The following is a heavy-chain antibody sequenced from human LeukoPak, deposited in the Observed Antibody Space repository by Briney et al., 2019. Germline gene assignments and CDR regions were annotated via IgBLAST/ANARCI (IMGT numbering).Heavy chain of an antibody. CDR2: ITNDGSGA. V-gene: IGHV3-74*01. D-gene: IGHD5-12*01. Sequence: PGGSLRLSCTASGFTFSNYWMHWVRQAPGKGLVWVSRITNDGSGATYADSVKGRFTISRDNAKNTVYLQMNSLRAEDTAVYYCARDIATTPVYSGQGTLVTVPS. CDR1: GFTFSNYW. CDR3: ARDIATTPVY. J-gene: IGHJ4*02.